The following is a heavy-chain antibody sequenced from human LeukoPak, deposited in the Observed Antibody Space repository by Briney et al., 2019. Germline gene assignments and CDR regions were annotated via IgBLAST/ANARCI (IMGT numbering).Heavy chain of an antibody. CDR3: ARDPRSSGWFDY. J-gene: IGHJ5*01. V-gene: IGHV3-7*03. D-gene: IGHD6-19*01. Sequence: GGSLRLSCAASGFTFSSYWMSWVRQAPGKGLEWVANIKPDGREKYYVDSVKGRFTVSRDNAKNSLYLQMNSLRAEDTAVYYCARDPRSSGWFDYWGQGTLVTVSS. CDR1: GFTFSSYW. CDR2: IKPDGREK.